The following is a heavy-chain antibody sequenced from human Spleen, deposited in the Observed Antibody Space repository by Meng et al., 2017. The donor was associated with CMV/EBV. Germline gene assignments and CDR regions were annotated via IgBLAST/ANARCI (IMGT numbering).Heavy chain of an antibody. CDR1: GFSFGSYW. J-gene: IGHJ4*02. CDR3: ARSYNFAFDY. Sequence: LYCAASGFSFGSYWMHWVRQAPGKGLEWVATIREDGREKDYVDSLEGRFTISRDNAKNSLFLQMNNLRAEDTAVYYCARSYNFAFDYWGQEILVTVSS. V-gene: IGHV3-7*01. CDR2: IREDGREK. D-gene: IGHD1-1*01.